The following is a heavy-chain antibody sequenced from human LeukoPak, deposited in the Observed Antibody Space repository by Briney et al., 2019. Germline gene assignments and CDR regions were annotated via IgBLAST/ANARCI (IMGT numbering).Heavy chain of an antibody. CDR1: GYTFTAYY. J-gene: IGHJ6*02. Sequence: ASVKVSCEASGYTFTAYYIHWVRQAPGQGLEWMGWINPNSGGTNYAQRFQGRVTMTRDTSITTAYMELSRLRSDDTAVYYCARWGYSGYDGGFYYYYGMDVWGQGTTVTVSS. CDR2: INPNSGGT. CDR3: ARWGYSGYDGGFYYYYGMDV. V-gene: IGHV1-2*02. D-gene: IGHD5-12*01.